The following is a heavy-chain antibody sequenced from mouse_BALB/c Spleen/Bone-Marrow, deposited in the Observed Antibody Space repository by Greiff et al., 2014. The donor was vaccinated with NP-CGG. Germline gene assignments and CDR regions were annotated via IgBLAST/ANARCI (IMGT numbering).Heavy chain of an antibody. D-gene: IGHD5-1*01. V-gene: IGHV7-3*02. J-gene: IGHJ2*01. CDR1: GFTFTDYL. Sequence: VQLKESGGGLVQPGGSLRLSCTTSGFTFTDYLMTWVRQPPGKALEWLGFIRNKPNGYTTEYNPSVKGRFTISRDNSQGILYLQMNTLRAEDSAIYYCARDYSGYFDFWGQGTTLTVSS. CDR3: ARDYSGYFDF. CDR2: IRNKPNGYTT.